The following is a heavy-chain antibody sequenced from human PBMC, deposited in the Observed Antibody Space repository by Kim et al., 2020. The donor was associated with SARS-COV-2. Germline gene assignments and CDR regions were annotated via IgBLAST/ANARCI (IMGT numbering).Heavy chain of an antibody. CDR2: IYHSGST. D-gene: IGHD3-3*01. J-gene: IGHJ4*02. CDR1: GGSISSGGYS. CDR3: ARLFWSGYYFYFDY. V-gene: IGHV4-30-2*01. Sequence: SETLSLTCAVSGGSISSGGYSWSWIRQPPGKGLEWIGYIYHSGSTYYNPSLKSRVTISVDRSKNQFYLKLSSVTAADTAVYYCARLFWSGYYFYFDYWGQGTLVTVSS.